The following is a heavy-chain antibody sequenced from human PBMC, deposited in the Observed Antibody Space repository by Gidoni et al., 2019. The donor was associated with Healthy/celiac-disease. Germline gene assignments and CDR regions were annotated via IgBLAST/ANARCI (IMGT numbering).Heavy chain of an antibody. D-gene: IGHD5-12*01. Sequence: QVQLVESGGGVVQPGRSLRLSCAASGFTFSSDGMPWVRQAPGKGLDWVAVIWYDGSNKYYADAVKGRFTISRDNSKNTLYLQMNSLRAEDTAVYYCAREWLNYYYGMDVWGQGTTVTVSS. V-gene: IGHV3-33*01. J-gene: IGHJ6*02. CDR2: IWYDGSNK. CDR3: AREWLNYYYGMDV. CDR1: GFTFSSDG.